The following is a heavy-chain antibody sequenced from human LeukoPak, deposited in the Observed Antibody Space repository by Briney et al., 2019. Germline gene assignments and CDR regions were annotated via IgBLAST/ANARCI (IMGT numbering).Heavy chain of an antibody. CDR3: ARAGLSDAFDI. V-gene: IGHV3-74*01. J-gene: IGHJ3*02. CDR2: INRDGSTT. Sequence: PGGSLRLSCAASGFTFSSYWMHWVRQAPGKGLVGVSRINRDGSTTTYADSVKGRFTISRDNAKNTLYLQINSLGAEDTAVYYCARAGLSDAFDIWGQGAMVTVSS. CDR1: GFTFSSYW. D-gene: IGHD3-3*02.